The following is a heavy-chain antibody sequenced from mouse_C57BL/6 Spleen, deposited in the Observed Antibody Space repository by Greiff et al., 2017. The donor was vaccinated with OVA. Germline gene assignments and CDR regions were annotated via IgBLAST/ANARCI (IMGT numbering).Heavy chain of an antibody. J-gene: IGHJ1*03. CDR3: ARSHYYGSSSWYFDV. V-gene: IGHV1-81*01. D-gene: IGHD1-1*01. Sequence: VQLQESGAELARPGASVKLSCKASGSTFTSYGISWVKQRTGQGLEWIGEIYPRSGNTYYNEKFKGKATLTADKSSSTAYMELRSLTSEDSAVYFCARSHYYGSSSWYFDVWGTGTTVTVSS. CDR2: IYPRSGNT. CDR1: GSTFTSYG.